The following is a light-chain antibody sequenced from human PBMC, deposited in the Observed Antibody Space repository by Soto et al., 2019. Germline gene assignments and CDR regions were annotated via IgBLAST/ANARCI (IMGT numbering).Light chain of an antibody. J-gene: IGKJ2*02. CDR3: KQFDSVPCT. Sequence: IQMTQSPSSLSTSVGDIVTITCQASQDIKNYLIWYQHKAGRAPKLLIYDASTLETGVSSRFSGSGSGTHFTLTISTLQPEDIATDSCKQFDSVPCTFGQGTQLAMK. V-gene: IGKV1-33*01. CDR1: QDIKNY. CDR2: DAS.